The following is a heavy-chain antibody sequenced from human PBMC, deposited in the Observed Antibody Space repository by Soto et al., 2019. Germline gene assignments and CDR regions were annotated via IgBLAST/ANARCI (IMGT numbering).Heavy chain of an antibody. D-gene: IGHD4-17*01. V-gene: IGHV4-59*04. CDR1: GGSINNYF. CDR3: TRTDYGDVGKD. Sequence: SETLSLTCTVSGGSINNYFWGWIRQPPEKGLEWIGFIHYSGSTYYNPSLKSRFTMSVDTSKNQFSLELSSVTAADTAVYYCTRTDYGDVGKDWGQGTLVTVSS. J-gene: IGHJ4*02. CDR2: IHYSGST.